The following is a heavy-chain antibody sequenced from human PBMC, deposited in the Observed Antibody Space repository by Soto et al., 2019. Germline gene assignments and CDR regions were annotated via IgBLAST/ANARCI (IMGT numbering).Heavy chain of an antibody. D-gene: IGHD5-12*01. V-gene: IGHV1-69*13. CDR1: GGTFSSYA. CDR3: ARYSGYDWFFDY. Sequence: ASVKVSCKASGGTFSSYAISWVRQAPGQGLEWMGGIIPIFGTANYAQKFQGRVTITADESTSTAYMELSSLRSEDTAVYYCARYSGYDWFFDYWGQGTLVTVSS. J-gene: IGHJ4*02. CDR2: IIPIFGTA.